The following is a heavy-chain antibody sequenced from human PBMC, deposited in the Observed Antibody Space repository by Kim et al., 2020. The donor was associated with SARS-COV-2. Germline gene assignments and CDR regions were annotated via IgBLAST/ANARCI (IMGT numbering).Heavy chain of an antibody. CDR1: GYTFTGYY. CDR3: ARDRGDTVTTPGYYYYYGMDV. Sequence: ASVKVSCKASGYTFTGYYMHWVRQAPGQGLEWMGWINPNSGGTNYAQKFQGRVTMTRDTSISTAYMELSRLRSDDTAVYYCARDRGDTVTTPGYYYYYGMDVWGQGTTVTVSS. D-gene: IGHD4-17*01. V-gene: IGHV1-2*02. CDR2: INPNSGGT. J-gene: IGHJ6*02.